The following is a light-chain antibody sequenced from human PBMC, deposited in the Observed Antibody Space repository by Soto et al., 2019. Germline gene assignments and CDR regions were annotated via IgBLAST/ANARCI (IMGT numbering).Light chain of an antibody. Sequence: IRMTQSPSTLSSSVESRVTIPCRASQSISSWLAWYQQKPGKAPKLLIYAASSLQSGVPSRFSGSGSGTDFTLTISSLQPEDFATYYCLQDYNYPFTFGQGTRLEIK. J-gene: IGKJ5*01. CDR1: QSISSW. CDR2: AAS. V-gene: IGKV1-6*01. CDR3: LQDYNYPFT.